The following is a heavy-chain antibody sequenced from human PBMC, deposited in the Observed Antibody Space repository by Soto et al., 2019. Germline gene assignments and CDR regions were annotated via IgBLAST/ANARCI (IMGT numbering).Heavy chain of an antibody. V-gene: IGHV3-23*01. J-gene: IGHJ4*02. CDR3: AKNSDRVTMVRGVIPYYFDY. CDR1: GFTFSSYA. D-gene: IGHD3-10*01. CDR2: ISGSGGST. Sequence: GGSLRLSCAASGFTFSSYAMSWVRQAPGKGLEWVSAISGSGGSTYYADSVKGRFTISRDNSKNTLDLQMNSLRAEDTAVYYCAKNSDRVTMVRGVIPYYFDYWGQGTLVTVSS.